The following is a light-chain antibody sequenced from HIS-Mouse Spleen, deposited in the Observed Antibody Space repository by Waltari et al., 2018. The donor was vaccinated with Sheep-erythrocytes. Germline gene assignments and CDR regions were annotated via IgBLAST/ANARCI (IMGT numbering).Light chain of an antibody. CDR1: SSDVGSYNI. V-gene: IGLV2-23*01. Sequence: QYALTQPASVSGSPGQSIPISRTRTSSDVGSYNIDSRYQQPPGKAPKLMIYEGSKRPSGVSNRCSGSKSGNTAALSISGLQAEDEADYYCCSYAGSSTPWVFGGGTKLTVL. CDR3: CSYAGSSTPWV. J-gene: IGLJ3*02. CDR2: EGS.